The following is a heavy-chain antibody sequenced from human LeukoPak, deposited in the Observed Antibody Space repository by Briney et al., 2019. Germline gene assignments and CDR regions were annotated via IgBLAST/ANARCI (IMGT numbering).Heavy chain of an antibody. Sequence: PGGSLRLSCAGSGFTFNNAWMTWVRQAPGKGLEWVGRIKSKTDGGTTDYAAPVEDRFTISRDDSKSTLYLQMNSLQTEDTGVYYCTTELVWFGVLAHWGQGTLATVSS. D-gene: IGHD3-10*01. CDR3: TTELVWFGVLAH. CDR1: GFTFNNAW. J-gene: IGHJ4*02. CDR2: IKSKTDGGTT. V-gene: IGHV3-15*01.